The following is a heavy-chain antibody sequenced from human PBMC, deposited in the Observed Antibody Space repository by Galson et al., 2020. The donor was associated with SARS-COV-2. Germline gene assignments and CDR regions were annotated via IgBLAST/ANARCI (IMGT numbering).Heavy chain of an antibody. Sequence: ETSETLSLTCIVSGFSISSGGYYWSWIRQHPGKGREWIGYIFYSGSTYYNPSLKSRITISVDTSKNQFSLKLGSVTAADTAVYYCASVRGYSYGWFDPWGQGTLVTVSS. CDR1: GFSISSGGYY. J-gene: IGHJ5*02. V-gene: IGHV4-31*03. CDR2: IFYSGST. CDR3: ASVRGYSYGWFDP. D-gene: IGHD5-18*01.